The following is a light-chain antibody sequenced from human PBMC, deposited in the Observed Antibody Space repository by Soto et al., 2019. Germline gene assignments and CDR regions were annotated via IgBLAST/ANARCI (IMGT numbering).Light chain of an antibody. CDR3: QQYGSSPWT. J-gene: IGKJ1*01. V-gene: IGKV3-20*01. CDR2: GAS. Sequence: EIVMTQSAATLSLSPGERAALPCRASQSVSSNLAWYQQKPGQAPRLLIFGASSRATGIPDRFSGSGSGTDFTLTISRLEPEDFAVYYCQQYGSSPWTFGQGTKVDIK. CDR1: QSVSSN.